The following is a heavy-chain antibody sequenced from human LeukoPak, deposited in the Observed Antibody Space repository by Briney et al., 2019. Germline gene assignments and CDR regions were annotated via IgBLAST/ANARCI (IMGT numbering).Heavy chain of an antibody. V-gene: IGHV3-66*01. J-gene: IGHJ4*02. CDR3: ARDREGGEQQLVF. CDR1: GFTVSSNY. CDR2: IYSGGST. D-gene: IGHD6-13*01. Sequence: GGSLRLSCAASGFTVSSNYMSWVRQAPGKGLEWVSVIYSGGSTYYADSVKGRFTISRDNAKNSLYLQMNSLRAEDTAVYYCARDREGGEQQLVFGGQGTLVTVSS.